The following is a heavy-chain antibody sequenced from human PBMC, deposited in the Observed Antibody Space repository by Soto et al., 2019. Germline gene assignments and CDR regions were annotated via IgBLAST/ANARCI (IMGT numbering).Heavy chain of an antibody. CDR2: IYYSGST. V-gene: IGHV4-30-4*01. J-gene: IGHJ5*02. CDR1: GGSISSGDYY. Sequence: QVQLQESGPGLVKPSQTLSLTCTVSGGSISSGDYYWSWIRQPPGKGLEWIGYIYYSGSTYYNPSLTSGVTISVDTSKNQFSLKLSSVPAADTAVYYCASQQTGALLPYNWFDPWGQGTLVTVSS. D-gene: IGHD7-27*01. CDR3: ASQQTGALLPYNWFDP.